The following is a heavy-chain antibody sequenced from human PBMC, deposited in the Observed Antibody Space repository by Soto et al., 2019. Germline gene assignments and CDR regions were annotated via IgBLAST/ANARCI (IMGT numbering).Heavy chain of an antibody. CDR2: INAGNGNT. V-gene: IGHV1-3*01. J-gene: IGHJ6*02. D-gene: IGHD3-3*01. CDR3: ASLNFPVIKNDFWSDELDGMDV. CDR1: GYTFTSYA. Sequence: GASVKVSCKASGYTFTSYAMHWVRQAPGQRQEWMGWINAGNGNTKYSQKFQGRVTITRDTSASTAYMELSSLRSEDTAVYYCASLNFPVIKNDFWSDELDGMDVWGQGTTVTVSS.